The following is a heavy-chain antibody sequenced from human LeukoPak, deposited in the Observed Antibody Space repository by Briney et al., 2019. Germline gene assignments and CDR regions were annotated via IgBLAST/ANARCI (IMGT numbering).Heavy chain of an antibody. CDR3: ARGCIAKIVVVHSFQYGMDV. CDR1: GGSFSGYY. CDR2: INHSGST. Sequence: SETLSLTCAVYGGSFSGYYWSWIRQPPGKGLEWIGEINHSGSTNYNPSLKSRVTISVDTSKNQFSLELRSVTAADTAVYYCARGCIAKIVVVHSFQYGMDVWGQGTTVTVSS. V-gene: IGHV4-34*01. J-gene: IGHJ6*02. D-gene: IGHD3-22*01.